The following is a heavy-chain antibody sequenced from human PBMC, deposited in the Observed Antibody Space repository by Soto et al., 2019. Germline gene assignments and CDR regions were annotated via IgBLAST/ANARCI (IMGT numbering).Heavy chain of an antibody. CDR1: GFTFSSYG. J-gene: IGHJ6*02. Sequence: GGSLRLSCAASGFTFSSYGMHWVRQAPGKGLEWVAVIWYDGSNKYYAASVKGRFTISRDNSKNTLYLQLNSLRAEDTAVYYCARDLVDYSYCYYRDRLDVWGQGTTVTVSS. CDR2: IWYDGSNK. V-gene: IGHV3-33*01. D-gene: IGHD4-4*01. CDR3: ARDLVDYSYCYYRDRLDV.